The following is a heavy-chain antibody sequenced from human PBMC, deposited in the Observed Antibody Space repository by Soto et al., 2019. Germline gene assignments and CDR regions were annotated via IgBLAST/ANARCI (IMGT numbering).Heavy chain of an antibody. J-gene: IGHJ6*02. CDR3: ARFAGIQLWPPPIDGMDV. V-gene: IGHV4-39*01. CDR1: GGSISSSSYY. CDR2: IYYSGST. D-gene: IGHD5-18*01. Sequence: PSETLSLTCTVSGGSISSSSYYWGWIRQPPGKGLEWIGSIYYSGSTYYNPSLKSRVTISVDTSKNQFSLKLSSVTAADTAVYYCARFAGIQLWPPPIDGMDVWGQGTTVTVSS.